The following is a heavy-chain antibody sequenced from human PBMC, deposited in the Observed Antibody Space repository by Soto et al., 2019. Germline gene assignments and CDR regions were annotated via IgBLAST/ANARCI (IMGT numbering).Heavy chain of an antibody. Sequence: QVQLVQSGAEVKEPGAPVKVSCKASGYTFTTYPIHWVRQVPGQSLEWMGWINPANGDTGYSQRFQGRVTITADKSTSTAYMELSSLRSEDTAVYYCARGTWYPYYYFDYWGQGTLVTVSS. CDR2: INPANGDT. CDR3: ARGTWYPYYYFDY. V-gene: IGHV1-3*01. CDR1: GYTFTTYP. D-gene: IGHD2-15*01. J-gene: IGHJ4*02.